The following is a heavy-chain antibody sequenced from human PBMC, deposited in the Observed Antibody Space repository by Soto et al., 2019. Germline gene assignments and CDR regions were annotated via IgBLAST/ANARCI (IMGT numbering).Heavy chain of an antibody. CDR2: IYWDDDL. J-gene: IGHJ5*02. V-gene: IGHV2-5*02. CDR3: AHSYGRVTMVRGVDWFDP. Sequence: QITLRESGPTLVKPTQTLTLTCTFSGFSLTTSGVSVGWIRQPPGQALEWLALIYWDDDLRFSPSLKSRLTITKDISKNQVVLTMINMDPVDTATYDCAHSYGRVTMVRGVDWFDPWGQGTLVTVSS. CDR1: GFSLTTSGVS. D-gene: IGHD3-10*01.